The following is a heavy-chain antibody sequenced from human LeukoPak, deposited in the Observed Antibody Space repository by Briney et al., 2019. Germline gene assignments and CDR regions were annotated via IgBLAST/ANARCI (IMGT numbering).Heavy chain of an antibody. Sequence: GGSLRLSCAASGFTFSDYYIDWIRQAPGKGLEWVSHISSSGRLMQYADSVKGRFTITRDNAQNFMSLQMNSLKPEDTAVYYCARDTNNGLDVWGRGTTVTVSS. J-gene: IGHJ6*02. V-gene: IGHV3-11*01. D-gene: IGHD1-20*01. CDR1: GFTFSDYY. CDR3: ARDTNNGLDV. CDR2: ISSSGRLM.